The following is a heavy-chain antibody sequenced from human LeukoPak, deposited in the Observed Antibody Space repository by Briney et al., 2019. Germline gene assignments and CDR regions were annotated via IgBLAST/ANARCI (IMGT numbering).Heavy chain of an antibody. CDR2: IWYDGSNK. CDR1: GFTFSSYG. D-gene: IGHD3-22*01. Sequence: GGSLRLSCAASGFTFSSYGMHWVRQAPGKGLEWVAVIWYDGSNKYYADSVKGRFTMSRDNSKNTLYLQMNSLRAEDTAVYYCAREGYYYDSSGYPGYYFDYWGQGTLVTVSS. J-gene: IGHJ4*02. CDR3: AREGYYYDSSGYPGYYFDY. V-gene: IGHV3-33*01.